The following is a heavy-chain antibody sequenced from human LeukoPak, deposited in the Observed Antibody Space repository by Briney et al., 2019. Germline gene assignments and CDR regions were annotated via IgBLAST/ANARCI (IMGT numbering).Heavy chain of an antibody. V-gene: IGHV3-48*01. CDR3: ARENCGGDCYSPLDY. J-gene: IGHJ4*02. CDR1: GFTFSSYS. CDR2: ISSSSDTI. Sequence: GGSLRLSCAASGFTFSSYSMNWVRQAPGKGLEWVSYISSSSDTIYYAASVKGRFTISRGNAKKSLALQMNSLRAEDTAVYYCARENCGGDCYSPLDYWGQGTLVTVSS. D-gene: IGHD2-21*02.